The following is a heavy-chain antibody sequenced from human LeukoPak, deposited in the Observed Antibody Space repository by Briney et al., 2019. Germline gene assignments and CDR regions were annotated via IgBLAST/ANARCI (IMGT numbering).Heavy chain of an antibody. Sequence: QPGGSLRLSCAASGFTFSTYWMHWVRQAPGKGLVWVSRISSDGSITSYADSVKGRFTISRDNAKNTLYLQMNSLRAEDTAVYYCARDMMGDGSGRGYYYYMDVWGKGTTVTVSS. CDR2: ISSDGSIT. CDR3: ARDMMGDGSGRGYYYYMDV. J-gene: IGHJ6*03. D-gene: IGHD3-10*01. CDR1: GFTFSTYW. V-gene: IGHV3-74*01.